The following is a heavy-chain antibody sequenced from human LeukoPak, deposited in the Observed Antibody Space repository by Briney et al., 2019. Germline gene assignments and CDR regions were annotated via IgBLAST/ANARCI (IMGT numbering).Heavy chain of an antibody. CDR3: ARDHGIAAAGTFGY. D-gene: IGHD6-13*01. CDR1: GFTFSSYA. V-gene: IGHV3-30-3*01. CDR2: ISYDGSNK. Sequence: GRSLRLSCAASGFTFSSYAMHWVRQAPGKGLEWVAVISYDGSNKYYADSVKGRFTISRDNSKNTLYLQMNSLRAEDTAVYYCARDHGIAAAGTFGYWGQGTLVTVSS. J-gene: IGHJ4*02.